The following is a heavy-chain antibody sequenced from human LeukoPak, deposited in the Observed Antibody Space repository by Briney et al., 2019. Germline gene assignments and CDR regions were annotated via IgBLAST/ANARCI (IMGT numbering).Heavy chain of an antibody. CDR3: ARDPVYCSSTSCLTMVFDAFDI. Sequence: SQTLSLTCAISGDSVSSNSAAWNWIRQSPSRGLEWLGRTYYRSKWYNDYAVSVKSRITINPDTSKNQFSLQLNSVTPEDTAVYYCARDPVYCSSTSCLTMVFDAFDIWGQGTMVTVSS. J-gene: IGHJ3*02. CDR2: TYYRSKWYN. D-gene: IGHD2-2*01. CDR1: GDSVSSNSAA. V-gene: IGHV6-1*01.